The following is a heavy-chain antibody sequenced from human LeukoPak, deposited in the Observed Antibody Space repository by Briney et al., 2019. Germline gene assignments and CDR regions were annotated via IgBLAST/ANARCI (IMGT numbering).Heavy chain of an antibody. CDR3: TTGPPAPRWPHDY. CDR2: IKSKTDGGTT. D-gene: IGHD1-14*01. V-gene: IGHV3-15*01. J-gene: IGHJ4*02. Sequence: PGGSLRLSCAASGFTFSNAWMSWVRQAPGKGLEWVGRIKSKTDGGTTDYAAPVKGRFTISRDDSKNTLYLQMNSLKTEDTAVYYCTTGPPAPRWPHDYWGQGTLVTVSS. CDR1: GFTFSNAW.